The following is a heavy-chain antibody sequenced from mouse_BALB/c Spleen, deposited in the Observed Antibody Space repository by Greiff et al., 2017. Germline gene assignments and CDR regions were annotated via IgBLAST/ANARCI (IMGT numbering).Heavy chain of an antibody. V-gene: IGHV5-17*02. CDR3: AREGGSGYVFDY. J-gene: IGHJ2*01. CDR2: ISSGSSTI. D-gene: IGHD3-1*01. CDR1: GFTFSSFG. Sequence: EVKLVESGGGLVQPGGSRKLSCAASGFTFSSFGMHWVRQAPEKGLEWVAYISSGSSTIYYADTVKGRFTISRDNPKNTLFLQMTSLRSEDTAMYYCAREGGSGYVFDYWGQGTTLTVSS.